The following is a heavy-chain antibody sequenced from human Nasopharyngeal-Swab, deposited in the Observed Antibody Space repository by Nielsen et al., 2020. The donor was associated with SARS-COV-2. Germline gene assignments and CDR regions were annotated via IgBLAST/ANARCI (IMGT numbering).Heavy chain of an antibody. Sequence: GESLKISCAASGLTFSSYSMNWVRQAPGKGLEWVSSISSSSSYIYYADSVKGRFTISRDNAKNSLYLQMNSLRAEDTAVYYCARENCGGDCYSPGYYYYGMDVWGQGTTVTVSS. CDR3: ARENCGGDCYSPGYYYYGMDV. J-gene: IGHJ6*02. CDR1: GLTFSSYS. V-gene: IGHV3-21*01. D-gene: IGHD2-21*01. CDR2: ISSSSSYI.